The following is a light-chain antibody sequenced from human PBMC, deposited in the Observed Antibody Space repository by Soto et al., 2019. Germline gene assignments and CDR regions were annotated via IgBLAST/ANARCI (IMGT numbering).Light chain of an antibody. CDR3: QQYGSSP. Sequence: ELVLTQSPRTLSVSPGERHKLSRRASQSVSSSYLAWYQQKPGQAPRLLIYGASSRATGIPDRCRGSGSGTDFTLTISRLEREDFAVYYCQQYGSSPFGGGTKVDIK. CDR1: QSVSSSY. J-gene: IGKJ4*01. CDR2: GAS. V-gene: IGKV3-20*01.